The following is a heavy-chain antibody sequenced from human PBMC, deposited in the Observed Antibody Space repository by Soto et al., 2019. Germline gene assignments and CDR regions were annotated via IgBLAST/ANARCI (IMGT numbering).Heavy chain of an antibody. D-gene: IGHD2-8*01. CDR3: MRDLNGGNPFDY. CDR2: IDPGSGMA. J-gene: IGHJ4*02. V-gene: IGHV1-3*01. CDR1: GYSHTNYA. Sequence: ASVNVSRKPSGYSHTNYAIHWGRQAAGQRLEWLGWIDPGSGMATYSQKFQGRIIISRDNSASTFYMDLSGLTSEDTAVYFCMRDLNGGNPFDYWGQGALVTVSS.